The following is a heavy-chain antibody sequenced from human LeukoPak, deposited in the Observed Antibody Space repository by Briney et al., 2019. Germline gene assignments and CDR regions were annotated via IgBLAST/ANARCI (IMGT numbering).Heavy chain of an antibody. D-gene: IGHD3-3*01. CDR2: INPNSGGT. CDR1: GYTFTGYY. CDR3: ASTITIFGGEAFDI. J-gene: IGHJ3*02. V-gene: IGHV1-2*02. Sequence: ASVKVSCKASGYTFTGYYMHWVRQAPGQGLEWMGWINPNSGGTNYAQKFQGRVTMTRDTSISTAYMELSRLRSDDTAVYYCASTITIFGGEAFDIWGQGTMVTVSS.